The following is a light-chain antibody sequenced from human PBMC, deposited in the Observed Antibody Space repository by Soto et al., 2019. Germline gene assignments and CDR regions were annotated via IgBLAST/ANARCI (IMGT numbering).Light chain of an antibody. J-gene: IGLJ1*01. CDR2: DVS. Sequence: QSVLTQPASVSGTPGQSITISCTGTGSDVGAYNYVSWYQQYPGKAPKLIIYDVSNRPSGVSCRFSGSKSGNTASLTISELQAEDEADYYCNSYAGTSYVFGTGTKVTVL. CDR3: NSYAGTSYV. V-gene: IGLV2-14*03. CDR1: GSDVGAYNY.